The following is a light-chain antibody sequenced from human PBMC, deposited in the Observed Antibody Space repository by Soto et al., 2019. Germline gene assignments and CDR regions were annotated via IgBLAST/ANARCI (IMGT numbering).Light chain of an antibody. CDR3: CSYAGSSTHVV. CDR2: EGS. CDR1: SSDVGSYNL. J-gene: IGLJ2*01. V-gene: IGLV2-23*01. Sequence: QSVLTKPASVSGSPGQSITISCTGTSSDVGSYNLVSWYQQHPGKAPKLMIYEGSKRSSGVSNRFSGSKSGNTASLTISGLQAEDEADYYCCSYAGSSTHVVFGGGTKLTVL.